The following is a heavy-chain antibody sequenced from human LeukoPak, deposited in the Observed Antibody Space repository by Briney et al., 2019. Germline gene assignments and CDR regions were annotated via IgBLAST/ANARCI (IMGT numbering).Heavy chain of an antibody. D-gene: IGHD2-2*01. CDR1: GFTFSGYG. CDR2: IRNDGSNK. CDR3: AKDQSSFCSRSSCYVLHY. V-gene: IGHV3-30*02. J-gene: IGHJ4*02. Sequence: GGSLRLSCAASGFTFSGYGMYWVRQAPGKGLEWVAFIRNDGSNKNSADSVKGRFTISRDNSKNTLSLQMNNLRAEDTAVYYCAKDQSSFCSRSSCYVLHYWGQGTPVTVSS.